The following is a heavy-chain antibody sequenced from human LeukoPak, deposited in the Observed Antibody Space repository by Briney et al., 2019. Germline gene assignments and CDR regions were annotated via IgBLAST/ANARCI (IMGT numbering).Heavy chain of an antibody. J-gene: IGHJ2*01. Sequence: PGGSLRLSCAASGFTFSSYAMSWVRQAPGKGLEWVSAISGSGGSTYYADSVKGRFTISRDNSKNTLYLQMNSLRAEDTAVYYCAKPTSRGSSWYFWYFDLCGRGTLVTVSS. CDR3: AKPTSRGSSWYFWYFDL. D-gene: IGHD6-13*01. CDR1: GFTFSSYA. CDR2: ISGSGGST. V-gene: IGHV3-23*01.